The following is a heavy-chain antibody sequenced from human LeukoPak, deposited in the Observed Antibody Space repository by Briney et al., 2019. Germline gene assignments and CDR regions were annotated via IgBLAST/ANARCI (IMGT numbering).Heavy chain of an antibody. CDR2: IYYSGST. CDR3: ARGLVGGGSYRY. J-gene: IGHJ4*02. Sequence: PSETLSLTCTVSGGSISSSSYYWGWIRQPPGKGLEWIGSIYYSGSTYYNPSLKSRVTISVDTSKNQFSLKLSSVTAADTAVYYCARGLVGGGSYRYWGQGTLVTVSS. V-gene: IGHV4-39*01. D-gene: IGHD1-26*01. CDR1: GGSISSSSYY.